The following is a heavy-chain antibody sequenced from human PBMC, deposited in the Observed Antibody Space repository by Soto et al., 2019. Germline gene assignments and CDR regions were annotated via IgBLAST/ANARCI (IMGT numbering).Heavy chain of an antibody. CDR2: ISYDGSNK. CDR3: AKDHDLYSDYAHCYFDL. D-gene: IGHD4-17*01. J-gene: IGHJ2*01. Sequence: GGSLRLSCAASGFTFSSYGMHWVRQAPGKGLEWVAVISYDGSNKYYEDSVKGRFTISRDNFKNTLYLLMNGLRAGDTAVYYCAKDHDLYSDYAHCYFDLWGRGTLVTVSS. CDR1: GFTFSSYG. V-gene: IGHV3-30*18.